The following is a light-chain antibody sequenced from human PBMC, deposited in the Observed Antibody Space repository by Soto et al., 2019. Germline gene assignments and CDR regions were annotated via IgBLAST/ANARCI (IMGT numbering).Light chain of an antibody. CDR3: QTWDSNTRV. J-gene: IGLJ3*02. CDR2: LEGXXSX. CDR1: SGNSSYI. V-gene: IGLV4-60*02. Sequence: QPVLTQSSSASASLGSSVKLTCTLSSGNSSYIIAWHQQQPGKAPRYLMKLEGXXSXXXXXXXXXRFSGSSSGPDRYRTISNLQFEDEADYYCQTWDSNTRVFGGGTKVTVL.